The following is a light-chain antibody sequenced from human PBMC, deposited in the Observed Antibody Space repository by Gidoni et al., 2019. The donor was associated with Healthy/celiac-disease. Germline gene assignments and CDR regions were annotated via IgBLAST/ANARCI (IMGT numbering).Light chain of an antibody. CDR1: SSDVCGYNY. CDR3: SSYTSSSTVV. J-gene: IGLJ2*01. V-gene: IGLV2-14*01. CDR2: EFR. Sequence: QSALTQPASVSGSPGQSITISCTGTSSDVCGYNYVSWYQQHPGKAPKLLIYEFRNRPSGVPDRFSGSKSGNTASLTISGLQAEDEADYYCSSYTSSSTVVFGGGTKLTVL.